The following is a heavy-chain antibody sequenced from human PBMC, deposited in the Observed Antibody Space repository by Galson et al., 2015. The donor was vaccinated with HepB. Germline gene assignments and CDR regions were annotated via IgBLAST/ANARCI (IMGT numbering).Heavy chain of an antibody. V-gene: IGHV1-18*01. CDR1: GGTFSSYA. CDR2: ISAYNGNT. CDR3: ARGGTGGYGSGSYLG. J-gene: IGHJ4*02. D-gene: IGHD3-10*01. Sequence: SVKVSCKASGGTFSSYAISWVRQAPGQGLEWMGWISAYNGNTNYAQKLQGRVTMTTDTSTSTAYMELRSLRSDDTAVYYCARGGTGGYGSGSYLGWGQGTLVTVSS.